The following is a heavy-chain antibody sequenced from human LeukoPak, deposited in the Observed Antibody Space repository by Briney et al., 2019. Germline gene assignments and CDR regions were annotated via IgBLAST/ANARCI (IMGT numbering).Heavy chain of an antibody. Sequence: PGGSLRLSCAASGFTFSSYWMNWVRQAPGRGLEWVSSISSSSSYIYYADSVKGRFTISRDNAKNSLYLQMNSLRAEDTAVYYCARVVDIIAFDIWGQGTMVTVSS. D-gene: IGHD2-15*01. CDR2: ISSSSSYI. J-gene: IGHJ3*02. CDR3: ARVVDIIAFDI. V-gene: IGHV3-21*01. CDR1: GFTFSSYW.